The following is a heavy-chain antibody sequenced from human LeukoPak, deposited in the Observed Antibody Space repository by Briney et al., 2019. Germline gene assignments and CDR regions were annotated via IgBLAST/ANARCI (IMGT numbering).Heavy chain of an antibody. D-gene: IGHD2-2*01. J-gene: IGHJ6*02. CDR2: INQSGST. V-gene: IGHV4-34*01. Sequence: SEPLSLTCAVYGGFFSGYYWSWIRQPPGRGLEWIGEINQSGSTNYNPSLKTRVTISVHTSKIQFSLKLSSVTAADTAVYYCARGVVVPAASLYYYYGMDVWGQGTTVTVSS. CDR3: ARGVVVPAASLYYYYGMDV. CDR1: GGFFSGYY.